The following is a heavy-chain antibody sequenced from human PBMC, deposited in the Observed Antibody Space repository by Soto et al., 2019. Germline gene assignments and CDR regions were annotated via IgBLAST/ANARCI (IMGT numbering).Heavy chain of an antibody. D-gene: IGHD3-10*01. Sequence: SETLSLTCTVSNGSINSNYFCWIREPAGKGLGWIGNSYYSGSTNYNPSLKSRVTMSVDTSKNQFTLKLSSVTAADTAVYFCARSFMVPVDFFDYWGQGTPVTVSS. CDR2: SYYSGST. J-gene: IGHJ4*02. CDR3: ARSFMVPVDFFDY. V-gene: IGHV4-59*01. CDR1: NGSINSNY.